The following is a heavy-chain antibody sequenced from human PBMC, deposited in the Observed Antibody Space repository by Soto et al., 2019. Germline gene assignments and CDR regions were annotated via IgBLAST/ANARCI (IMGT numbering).Heavy chain of an antibody. CDR3: ATRYNWTYQDAFDI. CDR1: GYTFTSYD. V-gene: IGHV1-8*01. Sequence: ASVKVSCKASGYTFTSYDINWVRQATGQGLEWMGWMNPNSGNTGYAQKFQGRVTMTRNTSISTAYMELSSLRSEDTAVYYCATRYNWTYQDAFDIWGQGTMVTVS. CDR2: MNPNSGNT. D-gene: IGHD1-7*01. J-gene: IGHJ3*02.